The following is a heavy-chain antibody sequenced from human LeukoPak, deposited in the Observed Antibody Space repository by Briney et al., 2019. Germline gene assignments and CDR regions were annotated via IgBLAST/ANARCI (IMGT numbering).Heavy chain of an antibody. J-gene: IGHJ5*02. D-gene: IGHD2-2*01. V-gene: IGHV4-30-4*08. CDR2: IYYSGNT. Sequence: SQTLSLTCTVSGGSISSGDYYWSWIRQPPGKGLEWIGYIYYSGNTFHYNPSLKSRANISVDTSKNQFSLRLSSVTAVDTAVYYCASTNCSSAGCYGANWFDPWGQGTLVTVSS. CDR1: GGSISSGDYY. CDR3: ASTNCSSAGCYGANWFDP.